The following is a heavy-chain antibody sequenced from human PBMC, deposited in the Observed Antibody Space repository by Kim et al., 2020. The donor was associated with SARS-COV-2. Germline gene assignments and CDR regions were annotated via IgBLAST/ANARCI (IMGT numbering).Heavy chain of an antibody. J-gene: IGHJ4*02. CDR3: ARQFDC. V-gene: IGHV3-74*01. CDR2: EGSST. Sequence: EGSSTSYAYSVKGRLTISRDNAKNTLYLQMNNLRAEDTAVYYCARQFDCWGQGTLVTVSS.